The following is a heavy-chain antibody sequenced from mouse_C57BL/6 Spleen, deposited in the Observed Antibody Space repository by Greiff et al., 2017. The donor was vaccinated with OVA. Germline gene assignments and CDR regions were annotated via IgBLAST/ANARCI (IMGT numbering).Heavy chain of an antibody. J-gene: IGHJ2*01. CDR3: ARTNWESFFDY. CDR2: INPNNGGT. D-gene: IGHD4-1*01. V-gene: IGHV1-22*01. Sequence: VHVKQSGPELVKPGASVKMSCKASGYTFTDYNMHWVKQSHGKSLEWIGYINPNNGGTSYNQKFKGKATLTVNKSSSTAYMELRSLTSEDSAVYYCARTNWESFFDYWGQGTTLTVSS. CDR1: GYTFTDYN.